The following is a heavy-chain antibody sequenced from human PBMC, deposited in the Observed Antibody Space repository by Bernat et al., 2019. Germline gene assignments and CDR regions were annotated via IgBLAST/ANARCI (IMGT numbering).Heavy chain of an antibody. CDR2: INSDGSST. J-gene: IGHJ1*01. CDR3: ARTYYGDDFQY. D-gene: IGHD4-17*01. Sequence: EVQLVESGGGLVQPGGSLRLSCAASGFTFSSYWMHWVRQPPGKGLVWDSRINSDGSSTSYADSVKGRFTISRDNAKNTLYLQMNSLRAEDTAVYYCARTYYGDDFQYWGQGTLVTVSS. CDR1: GFTFSSYW. V-gene: IGHV3-74*01.